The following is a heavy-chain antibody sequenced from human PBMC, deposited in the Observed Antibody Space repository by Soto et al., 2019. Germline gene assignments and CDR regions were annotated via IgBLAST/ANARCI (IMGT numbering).Heavy chain of an antibody. Sequence: GASVKVSCKASGGTFSSYAISWVRQAPGQGLEWMGGIIPIFGTANYAQKFQGRVTITADESTSTAYMELSSLRSEDTAVYYCARQYYDSSPEAFDIWGQGTMVTVSS. J-gene: IGHJ3*02. V-gene: IGHV1-69*13. CDR2: IIPIFGTA. CDR1: GGTFSSYA. CDR3: ARQYYDSSPEAFDI. D-gene: IGHD3-22*01.